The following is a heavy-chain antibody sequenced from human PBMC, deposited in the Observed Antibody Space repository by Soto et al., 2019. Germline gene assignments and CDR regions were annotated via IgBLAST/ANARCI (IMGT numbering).Heavy chain of an antibody. Sequence: SVKVSCKASGGTFSSYTISWVRQAPGQGLEWMGRIIPILGIANYAQKFQGRVTMTSDTSISTAYMELSSLRSDDTAVYYCARDPFPSGRWSKRIWFDPWGKGTLVTVSS. D-gene: IGHD2-15*01. J-gene: IGHJ5*02. V-gene: IGHV1-69*04. CDR3: ARDPFPSGRWSKRIWFDP. CDR2: IIPILGIA. CDR1: GGTFSSYT.